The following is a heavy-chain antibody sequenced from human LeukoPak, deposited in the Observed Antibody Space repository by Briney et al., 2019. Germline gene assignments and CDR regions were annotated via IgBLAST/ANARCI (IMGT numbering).Heavy chain of an antibody. V-gene: IGHV4-4*07. CDR2: IYTSGST. CDR1: GGSISSYY. J-gene: IGHJ3*02. Sequence: SETLSLTCTVSGGSISSYYWSWIRQPAGKGLEWIGRIYTSGSTNYNPSLKSRVTMSVDTSKNQFSLKPSSVTAADTAVYYCARGRRITMVRGVSRVNPFDIWGQGTMVTVSS. D-gene: IGHD3-10*01. CDR3: ARGRRITMVRGVSRVNPFDI.